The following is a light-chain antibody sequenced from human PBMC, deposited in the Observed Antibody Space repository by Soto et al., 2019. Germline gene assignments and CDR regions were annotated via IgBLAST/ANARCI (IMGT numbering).Light chain of an antibody. J-gene: IGKJ5*01. CDR3: QHRHSYPIT. Sequence: DIQLTQSPSFLSASVGDRVTITCRARRGISNLLAWYQQKPGTAPKLLIHTASTLQSGVPSRFSGSGSGTEFTLTISSLQPEDFATYYCQHRHSYPITFGQGTRLEIK. CDR1: RGISNL. V-gene: IGKV1-9*01. CDR2: TAS.